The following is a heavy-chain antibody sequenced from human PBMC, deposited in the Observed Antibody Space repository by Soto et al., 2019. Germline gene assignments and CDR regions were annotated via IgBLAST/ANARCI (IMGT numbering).Heavy chain of an antibody. CDR3: ARGGMVRGNNWFDP. CDR1: GGSISSYY. D-gene: IGHD3-10*01. V-gene: IGHV4-34*01. J-gene: IGHJ5*02. CDR2: INHSGST. Sequence: SETLSLTCTVSGGSISSYYWSWIRQPPGKGLEWIGEINHSGSTNYNPSLKSRVTISVDTSKNQFSLKLSSVTAADTAVYYCARGGMVRGNNWFDPWGQGTLVTVSS.